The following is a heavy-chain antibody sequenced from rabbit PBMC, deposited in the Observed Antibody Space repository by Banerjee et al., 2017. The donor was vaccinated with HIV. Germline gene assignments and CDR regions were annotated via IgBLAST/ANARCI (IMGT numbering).Heavy chain of an antibody. CDR2: IHAGSSGST. V-gene: IGHV1S45*01. Sequence: QEHLEESGGDLVKPEGSLTLTCTASGFSFSSTYWICWVRQAPGKGLEWIACIHAGSSGSTYYASWAKGRFTISKTSSTTVTLQMTSLTAADTATYFCARGEYSYGYGGYGLWGPGTLVTVS. CDR1: GFSFSSTYW. J-gene: IGHJ4*01. D-gene: IGHD6-1*01. CDR3: ARGEYSYGYGGYGL.